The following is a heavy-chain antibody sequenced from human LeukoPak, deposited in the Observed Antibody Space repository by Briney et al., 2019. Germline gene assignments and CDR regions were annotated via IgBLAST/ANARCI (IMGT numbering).Heavy chain of an antibody. CDR1: GFTFSNYW. CDR3: ARDDEAWYFDL. J-gene: IGHJ2*01. Sequence: GGSLRLSCAASGFTFSNYWMTWVRQAPGKGPEWVANIKQDGSEKYYVDSVKGRFTISRDNAKNSLSLQMNSLRAEDTAVYYCARDDEAWYFDLWGRGTPVTVSS. CDR2: IKQDGSEK. V-gene: IGHV3-7*01.